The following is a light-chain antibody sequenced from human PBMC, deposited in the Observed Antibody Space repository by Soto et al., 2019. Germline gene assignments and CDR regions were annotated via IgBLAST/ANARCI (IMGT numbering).Light chain of an antibody. Sequence: EILLTQSPGTLSLSPGERATLSCRASQSVSSSYLAWYQQKPGQAPRLLIYGASSRATGIPDRFSGSGSGTDFTLTISSLQSEDFEVYYCQQYYSSPRTFGQGTKVDIK. V-gene: IGKV3-20*01. CDR3: QQYYSSPRT. CDR2: GAS. J-gene: IGKJ1*01. CDR1: QSVSSSY.